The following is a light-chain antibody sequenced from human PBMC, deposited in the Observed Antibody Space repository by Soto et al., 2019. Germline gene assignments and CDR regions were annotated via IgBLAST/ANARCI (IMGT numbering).Light chain of an antibody. CDR3: CSYAGSSTLV. Sequence: QSALTQPASVSGSPGQSITISCTGTSSDVGSYNLVSWYQQHPGKAPKLMIYEVSKRPSGVSNRFSGSKSGNTASLTISGIQAEDEDDYYCCSYAGSSTLVFGGGTKVTVL. CDR2: EVS. J-gene: IGLJ3*02. V-gene: IGLV2-23*02. CDR1: SSDVGSYNL.